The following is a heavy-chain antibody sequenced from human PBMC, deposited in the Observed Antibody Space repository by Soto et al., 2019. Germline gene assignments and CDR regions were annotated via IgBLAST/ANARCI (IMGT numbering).Heavy chain of an antibody. CDR2: ISSSSSYI. CDR1: GFTFSSYS. D-gene: IGHD3-22*01. CDR3: ARDDSSGYYFDY. V-gene: IGHV3-21*01. Sequence: PGGSLRLSCAASGFTFSSYSMNWVRQAPGKGLEWVSSISSSSSYIYYADSVKGRFTISRDNAKNSLYLQMNSLRAEDTAVYYCARDDSSGYYFDYGGQGTLVNVSS. J-gene: IGHJ4*02.